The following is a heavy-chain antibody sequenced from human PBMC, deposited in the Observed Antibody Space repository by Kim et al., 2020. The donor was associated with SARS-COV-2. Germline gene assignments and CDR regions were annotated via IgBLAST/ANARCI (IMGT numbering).Heavy chain of an antibody. J-gene: IGHJ5*02. D-gene: IGHD3-3*01. V-gene: IGHV3-74*01. CDR1: GFSVRSYW. CDR2: INEDGRTT. Sequence: GGSLRLSCAASGFSVRSYWMHWVRQVQGKGLEWVARINEDGRTTNHADSVKGRFSISRDSAKNTLLLQMNGLRVEDTAVYYCSKDTFGPEESWGQGTLVTVSS. CDR3: SKDTFGPEES.